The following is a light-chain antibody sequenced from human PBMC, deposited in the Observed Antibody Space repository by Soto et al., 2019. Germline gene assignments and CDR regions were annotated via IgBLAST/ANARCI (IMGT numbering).Light chain of an antibody. CDR1: QSVSSSY. CDR3: QQYGSSPLT. CDR2: GAS. J-gene: IGKJ4*01. Sequence: EVVLTHSPGTLSLSPVERATLSCRASQSVSSSYLAWYQQKPGQAPRRLIYGASSRATGIPDRFSGSGSGKFCTLTTSRMAAEDFAVYYCQQYGSSPLTFGGGTKVEIK. V-gene: IGKV3-20*01.